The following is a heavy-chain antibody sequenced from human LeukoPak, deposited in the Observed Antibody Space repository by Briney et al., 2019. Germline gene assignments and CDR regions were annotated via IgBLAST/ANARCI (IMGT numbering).Heavy chain of an antibody. CDR2: FDPEDGET. D-gene: IGHD3-10*01. CDR3: ATGVKVRGVIGIGYFDY. CDR1: GYTLTELS. J-gene: IGHJ4*02. V-gene: IGHV1-24*01. Sequence: ASVKVSCKVSGYTLTELSMHWVRQAPGKGLEWMGGFDPEDGETIYAQKFQGRVTMTEDTSTDTAYMELSSLRSEDTAVYYCATGVKVRGVIGIGYFDYWGQGTLVTVSS.